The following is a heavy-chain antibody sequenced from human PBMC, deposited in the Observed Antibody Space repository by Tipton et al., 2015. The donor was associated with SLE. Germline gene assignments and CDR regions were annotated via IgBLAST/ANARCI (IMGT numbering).Heavy chain of an antibody. V-gene: IGHV4-30-4*08. D-gene: IGHD2/OR15-2a*01. CDR2: IYHSGST. CDR1: GGSISSAGYY. J-gene: IGHJ4*02. CDR3: ARSSSVRTLLWPTFAY. Sequence: TLSLTCRVSGGSISSAGYYWNWIRQLPGKGLEYIGSIYHSGSTYYNPSLKSRVTIFVDTSKNQISLKMSSVTAADTAVYFCARSSSVRTLLWPTFAYWGQGTLVTVSS.